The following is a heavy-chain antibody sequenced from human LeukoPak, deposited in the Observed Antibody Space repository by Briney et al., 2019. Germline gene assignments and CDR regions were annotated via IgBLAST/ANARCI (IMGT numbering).Heavy chain of an antibody. Sequence: GSLRLSCAPSGFTFGDYAISWFRQAPGRGLEWVGFIRSKAYGETTQYAASVKGRFFISRDDSRSVAFLQMNSLKTEDTGLYYCVRGRKDLDFWGQGILVTVSS. J-gene: IGHJ4*02. CDR1: GFTFGDYA. V-gene: IGHV3-49*03. CDR3: VRGRKDLDF. CDR2: IRSKAYGETT.